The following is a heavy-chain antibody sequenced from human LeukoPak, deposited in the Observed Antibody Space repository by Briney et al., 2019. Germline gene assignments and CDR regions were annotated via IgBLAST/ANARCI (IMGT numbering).Heavy chain of an antibody. D-gene: IGHD3-22*01. CDR2: IKEDGSRR. Sequence: GGSLRLSCTTSGFTFSRYWMTWVRQAPGKGLEWVANIKEDGSRRNYVDSVKGRFTISRDNAKNSLYLQMNGLRAEDTAVYYCATPLDYYDSSGYHQGGDWGQGTLVTVSS. J-gene: IGHJ4*02. CDR3: ATPLDYYDSSGYHQGGD. V-gene: IGHV3-7*03. CDR1: GFTFSRYW.